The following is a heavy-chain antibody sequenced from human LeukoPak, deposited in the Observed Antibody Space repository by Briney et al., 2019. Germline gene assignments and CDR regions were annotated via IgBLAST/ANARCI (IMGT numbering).Heavy chain of an antibody. CDR3: ARGGIYYDFWSAYHTFDY. Sequence: PGGSLRLSCAASGFTFSSYGMHWVRQAPGKGLEWVAVIWYDGSNKYYADSVKGRFTISRDNSKNTLYLQMNSLRAEDTAVYFCARGGIYYDFWSAYHTFDYWGQGTLVTVSS. CDR1: GFTFSSYG. V-gene: IGHV3-33*01. J-gene: IGHJ4*02. CDR2: IWYDGSNK. D-gene: IGHD3-3*01.